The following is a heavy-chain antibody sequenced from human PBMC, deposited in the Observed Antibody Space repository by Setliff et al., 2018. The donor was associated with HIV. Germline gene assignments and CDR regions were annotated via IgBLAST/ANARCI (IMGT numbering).Heavy chain of an antibody. Sequence: PSETLSLTCTVSSGSISSGTYYWSWIRQYPGKGLEWIGYIDYSGSAFYNPSLKSRVTISIDTSKNQFSLQLTSVTAADTAVYSCARLDCSSSSGFVDYWGQGTLVTVSS. J-gene: IGHJ4*02. CDR1: SGSISSGTYY. V-gene: IGHV4-30-4*08. CDR3: ARLDCSSSSGFVDY. D-gene: IGHD2-2*01. CDR2: IDYSGSA.